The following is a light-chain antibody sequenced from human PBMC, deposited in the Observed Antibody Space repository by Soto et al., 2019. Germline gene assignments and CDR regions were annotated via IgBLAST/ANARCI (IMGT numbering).Light chain of an antibody. CDR2: NNN. CDR3: AAWDDSLSGWV. CDR1: SSNIGDNY. V-gene: IGLV1-47*02. Sequence: QSVLTQPPSASGTPGQRVTISCSGSSSNIGDNYVFWYQQFPGAAPKPLIFNNNQRPSGVPDRFSGAKSGTSAALSISGLRSEDEADYHCAAWDDSLSGWVFGGGTQLTFL. J-gene: IGLJ3*02.